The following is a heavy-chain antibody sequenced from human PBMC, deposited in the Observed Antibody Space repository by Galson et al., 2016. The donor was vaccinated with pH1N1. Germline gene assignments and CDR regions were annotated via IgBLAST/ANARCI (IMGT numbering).Heavy chain of an antibody. D-gene: IGHD5-12*01. V-gene: IGHV3-73*01. CDR1: GFTFSGSA. CDR3: TRSRGYGFDY. Sequence: SLRLSCAASGFTFSGSAMHWFRQASGKGLEWVGRIRSKADSYATAYAASMKGRITISRDDSKNTTFLQMNSLNTEDTAVYYCTRSRGYGFDYWGQGTLVTVSS. CDR2: IRSKADSYAT. J-gene: IGHJ4*02.